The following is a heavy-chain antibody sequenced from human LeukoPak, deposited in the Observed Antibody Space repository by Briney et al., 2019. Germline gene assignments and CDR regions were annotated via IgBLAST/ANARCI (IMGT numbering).Heavy chain of an antibody. CDR1: GFTVRANY. J-gene: IGHJ4*02. V-gene: IGHV3-66*01. CDR3: ARAYYDILTTDS. CDR2: IYSSGDT. D-gene: IGHD3-9*01. Sequence: GGSLRLSCTASGFTVRANYMSWVRQAPGEGPEWVSVIYSSGDTYYADSVKGRFTISRDDSKNTLYLQMNSLRAEDTAVYYCARAYYDILTTDSWGQGTLVSVSS.